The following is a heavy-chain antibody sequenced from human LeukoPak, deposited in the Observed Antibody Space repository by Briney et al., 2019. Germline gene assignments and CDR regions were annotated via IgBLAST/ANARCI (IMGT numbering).Heavy chain of an antibody. D-gene: IGHD3-3*01. V-gene: IGHV3-23*01. Sequence: PGGSLRLSCAASGFTFSSYAMSWVRQAPGKGLEWVSAISGSGGSTYYADSVKGRFTISRDNAKNTLYLQMNSLRAEDTAVYYCARDKGMYDFWSGYTYNWFDPWGQGTLVTVSS. CDR3: ARDKGMYDFWSGYTYNWFDP. CDR1: GFTFSSYA. J-gene: IGHJ5*02. CDR2: ISGSGGST.